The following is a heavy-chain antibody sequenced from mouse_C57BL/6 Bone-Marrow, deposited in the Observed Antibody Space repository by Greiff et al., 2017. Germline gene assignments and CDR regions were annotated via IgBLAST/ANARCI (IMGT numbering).Heavy chain of an antibody. CDR1: GYTFTSYT. CDR3: GRGLTWTSFDY. V-gene: IGHV1-4*01. CDR2: INPSSGYT. D-gene: IGHD4-1*01. Sequence: QVQLQQSGAELARPGASVKMSCKASGYTFTSYTMHWVKQRPGQGLEWIGYINPSSGYTKYNQKFKDKATLTADKSSSTAYMQLSRLTSEDSAVYYCGRGLTWTSFDYWGQGTTLTVSS. J-gene: IGHJ2*01.